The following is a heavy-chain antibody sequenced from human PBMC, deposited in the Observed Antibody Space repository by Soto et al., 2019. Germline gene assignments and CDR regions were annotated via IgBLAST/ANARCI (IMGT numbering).Heavy chain of an antibody. CDR3: TRGPPRVQWFDP. Sequence: SETLSLTCTVSGRAVSSGTYYWRWIRQPPGMGLEWIGHIYFTGSTNYNPSIKSRVTMSLDTSRNQFSLKLSSVTAADTAVYYCTRGPPRVQWFDPWGLGTLVTVSS. J-gene: IGHJ5*02. CDR1: GRAVSSGTYY. V-gene: IGHV4-61*01. CDR2: IYFTGST.